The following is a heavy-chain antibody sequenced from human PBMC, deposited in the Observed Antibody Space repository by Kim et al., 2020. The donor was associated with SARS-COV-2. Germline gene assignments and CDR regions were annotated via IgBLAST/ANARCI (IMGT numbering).Heavy chain of an antibody. Sequence: GGSLRLSCATSGFTLSLYSMNWVRQAPGKGLEWVSHISDSSSTTKYADSVKGRFTISRDNAKNSLNLQINSLRAEDSAVYYCVRENYGAFDIWGQGTMVT. D-gene: IGHD3-10*01. CDR2: ISDSSSTT. CDR1: GFTLSLYS. CDR3: VRENYGAFDI. J-gene: IGHJ3*02. V-gene: IGHV3-48*04.